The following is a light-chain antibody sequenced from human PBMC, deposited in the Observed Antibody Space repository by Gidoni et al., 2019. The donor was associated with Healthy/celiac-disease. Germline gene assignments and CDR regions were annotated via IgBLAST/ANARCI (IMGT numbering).Light chain of an antibody. J-gene: IGKJ1*01. Sequence: IVLTQSPATLSLSPGETATLSCGASQSVSSSYLAWYQQKPGLAPRLLIYDAASRATGIPGRFSGSGSGTDFTLTISRLEPVDFSVYYCQQYVSWTFGQGTKVEIK. CDR2: DAA. CDR3: QQYVSWT. V-gene: IGKV3D-20*01. CDR1: QSVSSSY.